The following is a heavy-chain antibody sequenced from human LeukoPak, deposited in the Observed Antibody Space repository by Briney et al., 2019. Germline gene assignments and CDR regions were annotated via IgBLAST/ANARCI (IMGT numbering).Heavy chain of an antibody. Sequence: GRSLRLSCAASGFIFSSYGMHWVRQAPGKGLERVAVIWYDGSNKDYADSVKGRFTISRDNSKNMLYLQMNSLRVEDTAKYYCARAPSGTQLDPWGQGTLVTVSS. CDR2: IWYDGSNK. J-gene: IGHJ5*02. CDR3: ARAPSGTQLDP. CDR1: GFIFSSYG. V-gene: IGHV3-33*01. D-gene: IGHD1-1*01.